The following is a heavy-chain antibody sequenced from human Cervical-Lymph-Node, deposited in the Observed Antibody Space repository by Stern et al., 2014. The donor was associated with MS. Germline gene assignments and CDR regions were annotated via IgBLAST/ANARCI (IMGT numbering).Heavy chain of an antibody. J-gene: IGHJ6*02. Sequence: VQLVESGAEVKKPGSSVKVSCKASGGTFSSYAISWVRQAPGQGLEWKGGIIPIFGTANYAQKFQGRVTITADESTSTAYMELSSLRSEDTAVYYCAKSNWNYEDYYYGMDVWGQGTTVTVSS. CDR3: AKSNWNYEDYYYGMDV. D-gene: IGHD1-7*01. V-gene: IGHV1-69*01. CDR1: GGTFSSYA. CDR2: IIPIFGTA.